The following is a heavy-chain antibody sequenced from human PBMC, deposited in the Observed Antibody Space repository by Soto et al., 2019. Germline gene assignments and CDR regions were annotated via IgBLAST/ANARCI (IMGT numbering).Heavy chain of an antibody. CDR2: IYSGGST. J-gene: IGHJ6*02. CDR3: ARDPPATRHGMDV. V-gene: IGHV3-53*02. CDR1: GFTVSSNY. Sequence: EVQLVETGGGLIQPWGSLRLSCAASGFTVSSNYMSWVRQAPGKGLEWVSVIYSGGSTYYADSVRGRFTISRDNSKNTLYLQMKSLRAEDTAVYYCARDPPATRHGMDVWGQGTTVIVSS.